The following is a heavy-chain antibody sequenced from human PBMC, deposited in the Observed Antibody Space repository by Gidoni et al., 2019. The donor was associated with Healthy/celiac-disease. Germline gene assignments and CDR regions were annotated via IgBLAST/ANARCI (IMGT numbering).Heavy chain of an antibody. D-gene: IGHD6-13*01. CDR2: IYYSGST. J-gene: IGHJ6*02. V-gene: IGHV4-39*01. Sequence: QLQLQESGPGLVKPSENLSLTCTVSGGSISSSSYYWGWIRQPPGKGLEWIGSIYYSGSTYYNPSLKSRVTISVDTSKNQFSLKLSSVTAADTAVYYCARPGWDSSSSPTVYYGMDVWGQGTTVTVSS. CDR1: GGSISSSSYY. CDR3: ARPGWDSSSSPTVYYGMDV.